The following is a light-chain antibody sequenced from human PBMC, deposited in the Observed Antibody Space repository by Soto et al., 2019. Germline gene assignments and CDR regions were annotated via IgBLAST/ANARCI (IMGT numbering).Light chain of an antibody. CDR2: GAS. CDR3: QQYNKWPQYT. J-gene: IGKJ2*01. Sequence: EVVMTQSPATLSASPGERVILSCRASQNIGSNLAWYQQRPGQAPRLLMYGASTRATETPARFSGSGSATDFTLTISSLQSEDFAVYYCQQYNKWPQYTFGQGTKVDIK. CDR1: QNIGSN. V-gene: IGKV3-15*01.